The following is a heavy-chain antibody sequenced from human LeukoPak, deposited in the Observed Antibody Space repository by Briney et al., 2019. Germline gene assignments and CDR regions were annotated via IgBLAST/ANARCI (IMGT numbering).Heavy chain of an antibody. CDR2: ISAYNGNT. J-gene: IGHJ6*02. V-gene: IGHV1-18*01. CDR1: GYTFTSYG. Sequence: ASVKVSCKASGYTFTSYGISWVRQAPGQGLEWMGWISAYNGNTNYAQKLQGRVTMTTDTSTSTAYMELRSLRSDDTAVYYCASGGVGENYYYYGMDVWGQGTTVTVSS. D-gene: IGHD3-3*01. CDR3: ASGGVGENYYYYGMDV.